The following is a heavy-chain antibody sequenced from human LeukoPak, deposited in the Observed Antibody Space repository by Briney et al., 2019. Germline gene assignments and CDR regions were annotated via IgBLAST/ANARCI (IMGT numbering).Heavy chain of an antibody. J-gene: IGHJ4*02. CDR1: GGTFSSYA. Sequence: SVKVSCKASGGTFSSYAISWVRQAPGQGLEWMGRIIPIFGTANYAQKFHGRVTITTDESTSTAYMELSSLRSEDTAVYYCARATDYYDSSGSIIGVDYWGQGTLVTVSS. D-gene: IGHD3-22*01. CDR2: IIPIFGTA. V-gene: IGHV1-69*05. CDR3: ARATDYYDSSGSIIGVDY.